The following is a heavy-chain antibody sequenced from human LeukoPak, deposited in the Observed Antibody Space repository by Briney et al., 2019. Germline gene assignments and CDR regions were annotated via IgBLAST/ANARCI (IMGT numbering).Heavy chain of an antibody. CDR3: ARDKSVLLWFGEFDY. Sequence: SQTLSLTCAISGDSVSSNSVTWNWIRQSPSRGLEWLGRTYYRSKWFNDYAVSVKSRITINPDTSKNQFSLQLNSVNPEDTAVYYCARDKSVLLWFGEFDYWGQGTLVTVSS. CDR2: TYYRSKWFN. D-gene: IGHD3-10*01. V-gene: IGHV6-1*01. J-gene: IGHJ4*02. CDR1: GDSVSSNSVT.